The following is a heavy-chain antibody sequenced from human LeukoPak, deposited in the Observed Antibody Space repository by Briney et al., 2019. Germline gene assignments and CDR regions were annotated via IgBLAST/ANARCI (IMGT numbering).Heavy chain of an antibody. Sequence: WGFLRLSCAASGCTFSSYSMNWVRQAPGKGLEWVSSISSSSSYIYYADSAKGRFTISRDNAKNSLYLQMNSLRAEDTAVYYCAREVTEYGSGSYYNRYFDYWGQGTLVTVSS. CDR1: GCTFSSYS. CDR3: AREVTEYGSGSYYNRYFDY. D-gene: IGHD3-10*01. V-gene: IGHV3-21*01. CDR2: ISSSSSYI. J-gene: IGHJ4*02.